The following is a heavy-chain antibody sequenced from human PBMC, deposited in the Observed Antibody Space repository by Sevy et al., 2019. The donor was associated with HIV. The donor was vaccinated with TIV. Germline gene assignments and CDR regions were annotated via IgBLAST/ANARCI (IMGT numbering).Heavy chain of an antibody. CDR2: ISYDGSNK. J-gene: IGHJ6*02. CDR1: GFTFSSYA. D-gene: IGHD4-17*01. CDR3: ARDQGRYGDYVFGMDV. Sequence: LSLTCAASGFTFSSYAMHWVRQAPGKGLEWVAVISYDGSNKYYADSVKGRFTISRDNSKNTLYLQMNSLRAEDRAGYYCARDQGRYGDYVFGMDVWGQGTTVTVSS. V-gene: IGHV3-30*04.